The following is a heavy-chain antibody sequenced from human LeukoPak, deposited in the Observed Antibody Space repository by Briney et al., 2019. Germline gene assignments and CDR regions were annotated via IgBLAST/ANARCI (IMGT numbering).Heavy chain of an antibody. J-gene: IGHJ6*03. CDR2: IRYDGSNK. CDR3: TRLYSSCRYYYYYYMDV. CDR1: GFTFSSYG. D-gene: IGHD6-19*01. V-gene: IGHV3-30*02. Sequence: GGSLRLSCAASGFTFSSYGMHWVRQAPGKGLEWVAFIRYDGSNKYYADSVKGRFTISRDNSKNTLYLQMNSLRAEDTAVYYCTRLYSSCRYYYYYYMDVWGKGTTVTVSS.